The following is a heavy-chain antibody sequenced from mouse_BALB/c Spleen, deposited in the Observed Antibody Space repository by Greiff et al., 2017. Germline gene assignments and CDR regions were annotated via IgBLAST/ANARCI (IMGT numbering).Heavy chain of an antibody. J-gene: IGHJ4*01. CDR2: ISSGGSYT. CDR3: ARHGLGYAMDY. Sequence: EVNVVESGGDLVKPGGSLKLSCAASGFTFSSYGMSWVRQTPDKRLEWVATISSGGSYTYYPDSVKGRFTISRDNAKNTLYLQMSSLKSEDTAMYYCARHGLGYAMDYWGQGTSVTVSS. D-gene: IGHD3-1*01. V-gene: IGHV5-6*01. CDR1: GFTFSSYG.